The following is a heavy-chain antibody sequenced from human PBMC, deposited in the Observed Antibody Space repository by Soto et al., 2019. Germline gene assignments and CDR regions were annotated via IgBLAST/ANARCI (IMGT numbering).Heavy chain of an antibody. Sequence: PSETLSLTCTVSGGSISSGGHYWSWIRQHPGKGLEWIGYIYYSGSTYYNPSLKSRVTISVDTSKNQFSLKLSSVTAADTAVNYCARALGYGDSPYYYYGMDVWGQGTTVTVSS. CDR2: IYYSGST. CDR3: ARALGYGDSPYYYYGMDV. CDR1: GGSISSGGHY. J-gene: IGHJ6*02. D-gene: IGHD4-17*01. V-gene: IGHV4-31*03.